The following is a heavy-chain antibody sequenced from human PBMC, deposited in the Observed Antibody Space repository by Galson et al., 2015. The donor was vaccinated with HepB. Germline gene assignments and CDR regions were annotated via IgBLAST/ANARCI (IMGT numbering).Heavy chain of an antibody. CDR1: GFTFSSYR. CDR2: IKQDGTEK. Sequence: SLRLSCAASGFTFSSYRMNWVRQAPGKGLEWVANIKQDGTEKYYVDSVKGRFTISRDNAKNSLYVQMSNMRAEDTAVYYCARDYDPAARPLSYFDLWGRGTLVTVSS. V-gene: IGHV3-7*01. CDR3: ARDYDPAARPLSYFDL. J-gene: IGHJ2*01. D-gene: IGHD3-3*01.